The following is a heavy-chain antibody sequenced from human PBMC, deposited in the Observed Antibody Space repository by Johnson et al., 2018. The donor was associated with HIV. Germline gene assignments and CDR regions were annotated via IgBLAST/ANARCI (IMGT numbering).Heavy chain of an antibody. CDR3: AKDMLPWFGEFPWAFDVFDI. Sequence: VQLVESGGGLVKPGGSLRLSCAASGFTFNDYYMSWIRQAPGKGLEWVSGISWNSGSVGYADSVKGRLTISRDNSKKSLYLDMNSLRAEDTAFYYCAKDMLPWFGEFPWAFDVFDIWGQGTMVTVSS. CDR1: GFTFNDYY. J-gene: IGHJ3*02. CDR2: ISWNSGSV. D-gene: IGHD3-10*01. V-gene: IGHV3-9*01.